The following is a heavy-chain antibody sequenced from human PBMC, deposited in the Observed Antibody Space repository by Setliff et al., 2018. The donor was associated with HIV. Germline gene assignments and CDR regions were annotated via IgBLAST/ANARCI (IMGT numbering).Heavy chain of an antibody. J-gene: IGHJ6*03. CDR2: IHITGNT. CDR3: ARGHDNKYYYFYYMDV. CDR1: GDSINSGTYY. D-gene: IGHD3-9*01. V-gene: IGHV4-61*09. Sequence: SETLSLTCTVSGDSINSGTYYWTWIRQSAGKGLEWIGHIHITGNTDYNPSLKSRVTISLDTSRNQFSLKLSSVTAADTAVYYCARGHDNKYYYFYYMDVWGKGTTVTVSS.